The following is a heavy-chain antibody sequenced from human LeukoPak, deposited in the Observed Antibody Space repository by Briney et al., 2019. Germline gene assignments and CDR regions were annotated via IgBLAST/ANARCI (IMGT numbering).Heavy chain of an antibody. J-gene: IGHJ4*02. CDR2: IYYSGSS. CDR3: ARSELLWFGGVNSGFDY. CDR1: GGSISSYS. Sequence: SETLSLTCTVSGGSISSYSWSWTRQPPGKGLEWIGHIYYSGSSNYSPSLKSRVTISVDTSKNQFSLKLSSVTAADTAVYYCARSELLWFGGVNSGFDYWGQGTLVTVSS. D-gene: IGHD3-10*01. V-gene: IGHV4-59*01.